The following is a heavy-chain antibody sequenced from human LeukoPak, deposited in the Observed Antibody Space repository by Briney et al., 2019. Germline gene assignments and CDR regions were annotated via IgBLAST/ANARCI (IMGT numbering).Heavy chain of an antibody. CDR2: IYYNRSI. V-gene: IGHV4-31*03. CDR3: AKVQYCSGGSCFEYFQH. Sequence: SETLSLTCTVSGASISSGTYYWSWIRQHPGKGLEWIGYIYYNRSIYYNPSLKSRVTISVDTSKNQFSLKLSSVTAADTAVYYCAKVQYCSGGSCFEYFQHWGQGTLVTVSS. D-gene: IGHD2-15*01. J-gene: IGHJ1*01. CDR1: GASISSGTYY.